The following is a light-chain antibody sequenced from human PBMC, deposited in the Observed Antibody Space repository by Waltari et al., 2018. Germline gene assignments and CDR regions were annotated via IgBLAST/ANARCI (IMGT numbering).Light chain of an antibody. Sequence: EIVLTQSPGTLSLSPGERAALSCRASQSVSSRYLAWYQQRPGQAPRLLMSGAISRAAYLPNIFSCSVSLTDFTLTISRLEPEDFAVYYCQHYAASRVMYTFCQGTRLE. CDR3: QHYAASRVMYT. CDR1: QSVSSRY. V-gene: IGKV3-20*01. J-gene: IGKJ2*01. CDR2: GAI.